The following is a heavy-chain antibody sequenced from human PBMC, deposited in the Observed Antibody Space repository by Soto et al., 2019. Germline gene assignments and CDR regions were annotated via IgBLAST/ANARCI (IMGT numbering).Heavy chain of an antibody. CDR1: GFTFSSYA. CDR3: ARDDTYYYGSGSRTQIYYYYYGMDV. Sequence: QVQLVESGGGVVQPGRSLRLSCAASGFTFSSYAMHWVRQAPGKGLEWVAVISYDGSNKYYADSVKGRFTISRDNSKNTLYLQMNSLRAEDTAVYYCARDDTYYYGSGSRTQIYYYYYGMDVWGQGTTVTVSS. D-gene: IGHD3-10*01. CDR2: ISYDGSNK. J-gene: IGHJ6*02. V-gene: IGHV3-30-3*01.